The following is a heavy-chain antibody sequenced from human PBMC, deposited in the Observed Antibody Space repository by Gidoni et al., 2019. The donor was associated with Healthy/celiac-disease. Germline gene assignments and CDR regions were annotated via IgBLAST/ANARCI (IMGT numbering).Heavy chain of an antibody. CDR3: ARDAGVGALYYFDY. CDR2: IWYDGSNQ. D-gene: IGHD1-26*01. J-gene: IGHJ4*02. V-gene: IGHV3-33*01. CDR1: GFTFSNFG. Sequence: QVQLVESGGGVVQPGRSLRLSCAASGFTFSNFGIHWVRQAPGKGLEWVAVIWYDGSNQDYVDSVKGRFTISRDNSKNTVFLQMNSLRAEDTAVYYCARDAGVGALYYFDYWGQGTLVTVSS.